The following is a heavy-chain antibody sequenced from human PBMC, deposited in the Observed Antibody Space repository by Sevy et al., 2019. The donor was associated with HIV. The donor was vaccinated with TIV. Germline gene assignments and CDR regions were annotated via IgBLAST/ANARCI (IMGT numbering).Heavy chain of an antibody. J-gene: IGHJ5*02. CDR3: ARKVSSWTFDP. V-gene: IGHV3-30-3*01. Sequence: GGSLRLSCAASGFDFSSYVMHWVRQAPGKGLEWLSVISYDETKKHYGDSVKGRFTISRDNSKDTLFLQMNSLREEDTAVYYCARKVSSWTFDPWGQGTLVTVSS. CDR1: GFDFSSYV. D-gene: IGHD6-13*01. CDR2: ISYDETKK.